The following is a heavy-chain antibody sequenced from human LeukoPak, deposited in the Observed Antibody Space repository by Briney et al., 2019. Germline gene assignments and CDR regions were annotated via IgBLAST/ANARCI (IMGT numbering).Heavy chain of an antibody. V-gene: IGHV3-66*02. CDR2: IYSGGST. CDR1: GFTVSSNY. J-gene: IGHJ4*02. D-gene: IGHD6-19*01. Sequence: GGSLRLSCAASGFTVSSNYMSWVRQAPGKGLEWVSVIYSGGSTYYADSVKGRFTISRDNSKNTLYLQINSLRAEDTAVYSAARESSYSSGWYYFDSWGQGPLVTVSS. CDR3: ARESSYSSGWYYFDS.